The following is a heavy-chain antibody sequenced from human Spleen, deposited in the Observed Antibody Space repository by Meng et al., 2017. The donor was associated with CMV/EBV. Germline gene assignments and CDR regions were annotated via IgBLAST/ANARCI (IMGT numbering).Heavy chain of an antibody. D-gene: IGHD1-7*01. Sequence: GGSLRLSCAASGFTFSSYSMNWVRQAPGKGLEWVSSISSSSSYIYYADSVKGRFTISRDNAKNTLYLQMNSLRAEDTAVYYCARVDPVTGNYFDPWGQGTLVTVSS. CDR1: GFTFSSYS. CDR2: ISSSSSYI. CDR3: ARVDPVTGNYFDP. J-gene: IGHJ5*02. V-gene: IGHV3-21*01.